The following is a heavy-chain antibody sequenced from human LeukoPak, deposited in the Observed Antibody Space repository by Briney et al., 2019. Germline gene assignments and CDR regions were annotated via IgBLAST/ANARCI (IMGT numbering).Heavy chain of an antibody. CDR1: GGTFSSYA. CDR2: IIPIFGTA. Sequence: SVKVSCKASGGTFSSYAISWVRQAPGQGLEWMGGIIPIFGTANYAQKFQGRVTITTDESTSTAYMELSSLRSEDTAVYYCAREEDTSYSSSRDAFDIWGQGTMVTVSS. CDR3: AREEDTSYSSSRDAFDI. D-gene: IGHD6-13*01. J-gene: IGHJ3*02. V-gene: IGHV1-69*05.